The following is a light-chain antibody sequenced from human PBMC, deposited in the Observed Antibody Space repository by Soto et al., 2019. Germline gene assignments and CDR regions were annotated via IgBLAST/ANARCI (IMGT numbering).Light chain of an antibody. CDR2: AAS. CDR1: QGIGVY. V-gene: IGKV1-27*01. CDR3: QKYNSAPLT. J-gene: IGKJ4*01. Sequence: DIQMTQSPSSLSASLGDRVTITCRASQGIGVYLAWFQQKPGNVPRLLIYAASTLQSGVPFRFSGSGSGTDFTLTISSLQPEDVATYYCQKYNSAPLTFGGGTKVEIK.